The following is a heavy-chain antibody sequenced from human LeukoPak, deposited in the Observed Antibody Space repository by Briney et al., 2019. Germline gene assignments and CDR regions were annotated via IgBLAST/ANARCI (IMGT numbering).Heavy chain of an antibody. CDR1: GFTFSSYG. CDR3: AKGSDLGFLEWLLEADY. D-gene: IGHD3-3*01. CDR2: ISYDGSNK. J-gene: IGHJ4*02. Sequence: PGGSLRLSCAASGFTFSSYGMHWVRQAPGKGLEGVAVISYDGSNKYYADSVKGRFTISRDNSKNTLYLQMNSLRAEDTAVYYCAKGSDLGFLEWLLEADYWGQGTLVTVSS. V-gene: IGHV3-30*18.